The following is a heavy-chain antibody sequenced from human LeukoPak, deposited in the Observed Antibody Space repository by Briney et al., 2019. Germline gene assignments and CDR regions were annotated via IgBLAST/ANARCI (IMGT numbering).Heavy chain of an antibody. V-gene: IGHV4-59*01. Sequence: SETLSLTCTVSGGSISSYYWSWIRQPPGKGLEWIGCIYYSGSTNYNPSLKSRVTISVDTSKNQLSLKLSSVTAADTAVYYCARGYFDWLPDYWGQGTLVTVSS. CDR2: IYYSGST. D-gene: IGHD3-9*01. CDR1: GGSISSYY. J-gene: IGHJ4*02. CDR3: ARGYFDWLPDY.